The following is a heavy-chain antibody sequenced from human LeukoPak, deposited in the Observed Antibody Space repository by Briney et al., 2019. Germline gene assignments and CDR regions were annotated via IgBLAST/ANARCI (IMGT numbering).Heavy chain of an antibody. D-gene: IGHD6-19*01. Sequence: LGGSLRLSCVGSGFVFSKYAVHWVRQAPGKGREWVAVVSYDGDFKLYGDSVKGRFTISRDNSQNMLFLQMNDLRPQDAATYFCARDPYSHDSSGFSYFLQYWGQGTVVTVSS. J-gene: IGHJ4*02. V-gene: IGHV3-30-3*01. CDR1: GFVFSKYA. CDR3: ARDPYSHDSSGFSYFLQY. CDR2: VSYDGDFK.